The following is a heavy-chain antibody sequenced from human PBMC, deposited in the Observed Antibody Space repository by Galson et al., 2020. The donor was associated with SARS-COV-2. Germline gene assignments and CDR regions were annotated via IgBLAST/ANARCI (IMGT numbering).Heavy chain of an antibody. D-gene: IGHD1-26*01. V-gene: IGHV3-9*01. CDR1: GFPFDDYA. Sequence: SLRLSCAASGFPFDDYAMHWLRQAPGKGLERVSGISWHSRSITNADSVKGRFTISRDNAKNSLYLQMNSLRSEDTALYYCAKDMSGSYYLRRLNRGTFDYWGQGTLVTVSS. J-gene: IGHJ4*02. CDR2: ISWHSRSI. CDR3: AKDMSGSYYLRRLNRGTFDY.